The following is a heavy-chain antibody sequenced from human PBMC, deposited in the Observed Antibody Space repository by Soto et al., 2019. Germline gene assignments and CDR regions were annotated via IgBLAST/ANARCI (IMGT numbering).Heavy chain of an antibody. J-gene: IGHJ4*02. V-gene: IGHV4-31*03. CDR1: GGSVSSDDYS. CDR2: IRDSGRT. D-gene: IGHD2-8*01. Sequence: QVQLQESGPGLVKPSQTLSVTCTVSGGSVSSDDYSWSWIRQHPGKGLEWIGYIRDSGRTYYNPSLXCRVTISVDTSKNQFSLRLRSVTAADTAVYYCARAMANYFDYWGQGTLVTASS. CDR3: ARAMANYFDY.